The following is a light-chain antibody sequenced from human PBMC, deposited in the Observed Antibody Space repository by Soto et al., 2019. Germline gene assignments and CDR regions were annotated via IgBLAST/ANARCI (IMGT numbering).Light chain of an antibody. Sequence: QYALTQPASVSGSPGQSITISCTGTSSDVGSYNLVSWYQQHPGKAPKLMIYEGSKRPSGVSNRFSGSKSGNTASLTISGLQAEDEADYYCCSYAGSSTPWVFGGGTKVTVL. CDR3: CSYAGSSTPWV. J-gene: IGLJ3*02. V-gene: IGLV2-23*01. CDR2: EGS. CDR1: SSDVGSYNL.